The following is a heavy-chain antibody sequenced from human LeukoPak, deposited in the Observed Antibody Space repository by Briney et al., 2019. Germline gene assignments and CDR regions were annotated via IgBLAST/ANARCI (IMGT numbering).Heavy chain of an antibody. D-gene: IGHD3-10*01. CDR1: GFIFSSYD. CDR3: ARLALGGFDY. V-gene: IGHV3-30-3*01. Sequence: GGSLRLSCAASGFIFSSYDMYWVRQAPGKGLEWVAVISYDGSNKSNADSVKGRITISRDNSKNTLYLQMNSLRAEDTAVYYCARLALGGFDYWGQGTLVTVSS. J-gene: IGHJ4*02. CDR2: ISYDGSNK.